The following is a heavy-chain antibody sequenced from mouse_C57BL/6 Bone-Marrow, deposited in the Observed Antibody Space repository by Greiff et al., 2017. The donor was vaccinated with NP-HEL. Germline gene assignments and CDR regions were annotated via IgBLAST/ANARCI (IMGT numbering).Heavy chain of an antibody. J-gene: IGHJ3*01. V-gene: IGHV1-69*01. CDR1: GYTFTSYW. CDR3: ARDYPWFAY. CDR2: IDPSDSYT. D-gene: IGHD2-4*01. Sequence: QVQLQQPGAELVMPGASVKLSCKASGYTFTSYWMHWVKQRPGQGLEWIGEIDPSDSYTNYNQKFKGKSTLTVDKSSSTAYMQLSSLTSEDSAVYYCARDYPWFAYWGQGTLVTVSA.